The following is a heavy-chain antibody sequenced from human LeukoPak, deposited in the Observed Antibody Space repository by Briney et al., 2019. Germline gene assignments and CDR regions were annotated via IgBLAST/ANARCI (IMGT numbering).Heavy chain of an antibody. Sequence: GGSLRLSCAASGFTLKTYAMSWVRQAPGKGLEWVSCIRSSGDSTYYADSVKGRFTISRDNSRNTLYLQMNSLSAEDTAVYYCAKEVRESAWFYFDYWGQGTMATVSS. CDR3: AKEVRESAWFYFDY. CDR2: IRSSGDST. J-gene: IGHJ4*02. D-gene: IGHD3-10*01. CDR1: GFTLKTYA. V-gene: IGHV3-23*01.